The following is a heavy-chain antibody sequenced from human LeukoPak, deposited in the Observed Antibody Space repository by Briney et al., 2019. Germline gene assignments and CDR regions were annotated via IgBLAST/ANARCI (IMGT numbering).Heavy chain of an antibody. D-gene: IGHD3-22*01. CDR1: GGSISSYY. Sequence: SETLSLTCTVSGGSISSYYWSWIRQPPGKGLEWIGYIYSSGSTNYNPSLKGRVTISVDTSKNQFSLKLSSVTAADTAVYYCVRDHYYNSSGYTFGYWGQGTLVTVSS. V-gene: IGHV4-59*01. CDR3: VRDHYYNSSGYTFGY. J-gene: IGHJ4*02. CDR2: IYSSGST.